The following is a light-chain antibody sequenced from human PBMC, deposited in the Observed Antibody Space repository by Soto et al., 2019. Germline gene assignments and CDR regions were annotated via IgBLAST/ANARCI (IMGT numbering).Light chain of an antibody. Sequence: DIQMTQSPSSLSASVGDRVTFTCRASQSISNWLAWYQQKPGKAPKLLIYKASTLESGVPSRFSSSGSATDITLTISSREADDVAFYYGKSYNGYRLSFGGGTKVEIK. CDR3: KSYNGYRLS. J-gene: IGKJ4*01. CDR1: QSISNW. V-gene: IGKV1-5*03. CDR2: KAS.